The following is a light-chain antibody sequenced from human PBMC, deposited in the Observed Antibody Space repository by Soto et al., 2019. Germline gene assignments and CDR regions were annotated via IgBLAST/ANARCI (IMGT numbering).Light chain of an antibody. J-gene: IGKJ4*02. CDR1: QDISNY. CDR3: QQYDNFPLT. V-gene: IGKV1-33*01. CDR2: DAS. Sequence: IQMTQSPSSLSASVGDRVTITCQASQDISNYLNWYQQKPGKAPKLLIYDASNLETGVPSRFSRSGSGTDFTFSISSLQPEDIATYYCQQYDNFPLTFGGGTKVEIK.